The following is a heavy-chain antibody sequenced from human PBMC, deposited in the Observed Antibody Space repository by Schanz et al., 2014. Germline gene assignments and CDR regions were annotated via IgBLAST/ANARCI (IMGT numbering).Heavy chain of an antibody. CDR3: AKDLHSNSGNYYSYYFDS. CDR2: ISSDGSKK. D-gene: IGHD3-10*01. Sequence: QVQLVESGGGVVQPERSLRLSCAASGFNFANHAIHWVRQGQGNGLQWVAVISSDGSKKLYADSVKARFTISRDNSKNSVSLQMDSLRPEDTAVYFCAKDLHSNSGNYYSYYFDSWGQGAL. J-gene: IGHJ4*02. CDR1: GFNFANHA. V-gene: IGHV3-30*18.